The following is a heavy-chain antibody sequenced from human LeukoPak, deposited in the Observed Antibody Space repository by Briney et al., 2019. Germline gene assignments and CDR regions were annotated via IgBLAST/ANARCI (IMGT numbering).Heavy chain of an antibody. CDR3: ARHTMVRGVLTWFDP. V-gene: IGHV4-39*01. CDR2: IYYSGTTYT. CDR1: GGSISPSNPY. J-gene: IGHJ5*02. D-gene: IGHD3-10*01. Sequence: NPSETLSLTCTVSGGSISPSNPYWGWIRQPPGKGLEWIGSIYYSGTTYTYYNPSLKSRVTISIDTSKNQFSLKLSFVTAADTAVYYCARHTMVRGVLTWFDPWGQGTLVTVSS.